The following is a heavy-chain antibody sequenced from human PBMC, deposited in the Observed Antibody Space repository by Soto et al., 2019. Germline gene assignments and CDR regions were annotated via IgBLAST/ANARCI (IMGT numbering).Heavy chain of an antibody. CDR2: INHSGST. V-gene: IGHV4-34*01. D-gene: IGHD6-19*01. J-gene: IGHJ4*02. CDR1: GGSFSGYY. CDR3: ARSVAGTDHFDY. Sequence: SETLSLTCAVYGGSFSGYYLSWIRQPPGKGLEWIGEINHSGSTNYNPSLKSRVTISVDTSKNQFSLKLSSVTAADTAVYYCARSVAGTDHFDYWGQGTLVTVSS.